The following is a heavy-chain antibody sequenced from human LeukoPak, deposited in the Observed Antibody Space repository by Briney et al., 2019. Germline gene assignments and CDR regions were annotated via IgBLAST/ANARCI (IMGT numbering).Heavy chain of an antibody. CDR2: IYYSGST. CDR3: AREVAAAGTLWFDS. Sequence: SETLSLTCTASGGSINSYYWNWIRQPPGKGLEWIGYIYYSGSTNYNPSLKSRLTISVDTSKNQFSLKLTSVTAADTAVYYCAREVAAAGTLWFDSWGRGTLVTVSS. V-gene: IGHV4-59*01. J-gene: IGHJ5*01. CDR1: GGSINSYY. D-gene: IGHD6-13*01.